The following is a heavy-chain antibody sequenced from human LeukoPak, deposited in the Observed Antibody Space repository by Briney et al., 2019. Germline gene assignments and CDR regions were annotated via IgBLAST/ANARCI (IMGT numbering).Heavy chain of an antibody. V-gene: IGHV1-2*02. J-gene: IGHJ4*02. Sequence: ASVKASCKASGYTFSTYGISWVRQAPGQGLEWMGWINPNSGGTNYAQKFQGRVTMTRDTSISTAYMELSRLRSDDTAVYYCARLAARRFVFDYWGQGTLVTVSS. CDR1: GYTFSTYG. CDR2: INPNSGGT. CDR3: ARLAARRFVFDY. D-gene: IGHD6-6*01.